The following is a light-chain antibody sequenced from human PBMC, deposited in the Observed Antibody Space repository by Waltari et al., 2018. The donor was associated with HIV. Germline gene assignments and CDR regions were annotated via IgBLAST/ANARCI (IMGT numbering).Light chain of an antibody. CDR3: CSYAGSSNVV. J-gene: IGLJ2*01. V-gene: IGLV2-23*01. CDR1: SSDVGSYNL. Sequence: QSALTQPASVSGSPGQSITLSCTGTSSDVGSYNLVPWYQQHPGKAPKLMIYEGSKRPSGVSNRFSGSKSGNTASLTISGLQAEDEADYYCCSYAGSSNVVFGGGTKLTVL. CDR2: EGS.